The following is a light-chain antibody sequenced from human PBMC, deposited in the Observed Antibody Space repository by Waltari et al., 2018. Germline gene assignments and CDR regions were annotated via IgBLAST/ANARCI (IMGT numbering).Light chain of an antibody. CDR2: DVS. CDR1: SSDVGAYNY. Sequence: QSALTQAASVSGSPGQSITISCTGTSSDVGAYNYVSWYQQHPGKAPKLMIYDVSNRPSGGSNRFSGSKSGNTASLTISGLQAEDEADYYCSSFTSSSTVLFGGGTRLCVL. V-gene: IGLV2-14*03. J-gene: IGLJ2*01. CDR3: SSFTSSSTVL.